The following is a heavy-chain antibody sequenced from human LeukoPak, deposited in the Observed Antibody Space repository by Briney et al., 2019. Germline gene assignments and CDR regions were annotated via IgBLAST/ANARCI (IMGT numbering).Heavy chain of an antibody. CDR3: AKKGHCSSTSCYDLYYYYGMDV. V-gene: IGHV3-23*01. CDR2: ISGSGGST. J-gene: IGHJ6*02. CDR1: GFTFSSHA. D-gene: IGHD2-2*01. Sequence: PGGSLRLSCAASGFTFSSHAMSWVRQAPGKGLEWVSAISGSGGSTYYADSVKGRFTISRDNSKNTLYLQMNSLRAEDTAVYYCAKKGHCSSTSCYDLYYYYGMDVWGQGTTVTVSS.